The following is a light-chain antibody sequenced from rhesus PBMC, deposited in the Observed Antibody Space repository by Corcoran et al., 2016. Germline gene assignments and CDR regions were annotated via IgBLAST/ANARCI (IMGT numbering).Light chain of an antibody. Sequence: DIQMTQSPSSLSASVGDRGIITCRASENVNNYLHWYQQKPEKARELLIYAASTLQSGVPSRFSGCGAGTYYTCTISSLQPEDVATSCDQHSYGAPYSFGQGTKVGIK. CDR1: ENVNNY. V-gene: IGKV1-74*01. J-gene: IGKJ2*01. CDR3: QHSYGAPYS. CDR2: AAS.